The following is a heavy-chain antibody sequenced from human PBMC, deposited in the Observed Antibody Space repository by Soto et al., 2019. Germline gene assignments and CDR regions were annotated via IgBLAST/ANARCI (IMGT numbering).Heavy chain of an antibody. J-gene: IGHJ6*02. V-gene: IGHV3-21*01. CDR3: ARVMPGGNSRYYGLDV. Sequence: PAETLSLSCAASGCTFSSYSLNWIRQAPGKGLEWVLSIYSSSSYIYYAASENGRFTISSANAENSLYLQMNILTADETAVYYGARVMPGGNSRYYGLDVWGQGTTVTVSS. CDR2: IYSSSSYI. CDR1: GCTFSSYS. D-gene: IGHD2-21*02.